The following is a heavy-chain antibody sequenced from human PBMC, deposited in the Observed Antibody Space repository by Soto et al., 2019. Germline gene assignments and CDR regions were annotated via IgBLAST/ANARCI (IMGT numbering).Heavy chain of an antibody. Sequence: QVQLVQSGAEVKKPGSSVKVSCKASGGTFSSYTISWVRQAPGQGLEWMGRIIPILGIANYAQKFQGRVTITAAKSTSTACMERSSLRSEDTALYYGAREPTVASTFLGYYYGMDVWGQGTTVTVSS. CDR2: IIPILGIA. D-gene: IGHD6-19*01. V-gene: IGHV1-69*08. CDR3: AREPTVASTFLGYYYGMDV. CDR1: GGTFSSYT. J-gene: IGHJ6*02.